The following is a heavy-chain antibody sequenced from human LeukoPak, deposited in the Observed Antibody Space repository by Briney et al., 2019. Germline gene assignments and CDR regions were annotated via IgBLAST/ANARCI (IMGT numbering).Heavy chain of an antibody. CDR2: IYYSGST. J-gene: IGHJ5*02. Sequence: PSETLSLTCTVSGGSISSGGYYWSWIPQHPGKGLEWIGYIYYSGSTYYNPSLKSRVTISVDTSKNQFSLKLSSVTAADTAVYYCARGAYCSGGSCYSGFDPWGQGTLVTVSS. V-gene: IGHV4-31*03. D-gene: IGHD2-15*01. CDR3: ARGAYCSGGSCYSGFDP. CDR1: GGSISSGGYY.